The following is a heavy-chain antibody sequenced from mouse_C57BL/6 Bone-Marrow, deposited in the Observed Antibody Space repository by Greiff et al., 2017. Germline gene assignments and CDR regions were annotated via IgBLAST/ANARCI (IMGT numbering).Heavy chain of an antibody. CDR1: GYSITSGYY. CDR2: ISYDGSN. Sequence: VQLQQSGPGLVKPSQSLSLTCSVTGYSITSGYYWNWIRQFPGNKLEWMGYISYDGSNNYNPSLKNRISITRDTSKNQFFLKLNSVTTEDTATYYCASSPLYFDYWGQGTTLTVSS. J-gene: IGHJ2*01. V-gene: IGHV3-6*01. CDR3: ASSPLYFDY.